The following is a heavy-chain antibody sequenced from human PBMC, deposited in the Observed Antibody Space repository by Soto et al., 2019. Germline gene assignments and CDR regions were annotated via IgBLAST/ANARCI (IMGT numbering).Heavy chain of an antibody. CDR1: GGSISSTSYY. V-gene: IGHV4-39*01. Sequence: KTSESLSLTCSVAGGSISSTSYYWDWIRQPPGKELEWIGNIFYTGSTFHNPSLESRLTISVATSKNQFSLTLRSMTAADTAVYYCARRGYSHGYFDLWGQGSLVTVSS. D-gene: IGHD5-18*01. CDR2: IFYTGST. J-gene: IGHJ4*02. CDR3: ARRGYSHGYFDL.